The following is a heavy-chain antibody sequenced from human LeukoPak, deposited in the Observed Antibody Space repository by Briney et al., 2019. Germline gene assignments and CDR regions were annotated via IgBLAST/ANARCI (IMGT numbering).Heavy chain of an antibody. V-gene: IGHV1-69*02. CDR2: IIPILGIA. CDR1: GGTFSSYT. J-gene: IGHJ4*02. D-gene: IGHD5-18*01. CDR3: ARSAVDTAMGADFDY. Sequence: SVKVSCKASGGTFSSYTVSWVRQAPGQGLEWMGRIIPILGIANYAQKFQGRVTITADESTSTAYMELSSLRSEDTAVYYCARSAVDTAMGADFDYWGQGTLVTVSS.